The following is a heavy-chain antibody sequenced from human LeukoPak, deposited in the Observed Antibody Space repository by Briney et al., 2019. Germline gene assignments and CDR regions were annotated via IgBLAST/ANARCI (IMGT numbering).Heavy chain of an antibody. CDR3: ARGLGVVTAQSEQPKPRYFDL. CDR1: GYTFISYG. Sequence: ASVNVSCKASGYTFISYGISWVRQAPGQGLEWMGWISGYNCNTNYAQNLQGRVTMTTDTSTSTAYMELRSLRSDDTAVYYCARGLGVVTAQSEQPKPRYFDLWGRGTQVTVSS. D-gene: IGHD2-21*02. CDR2: ISGYNCNT. V-gene: IGHV1-18*01. J-gene: IGHJ2*01.